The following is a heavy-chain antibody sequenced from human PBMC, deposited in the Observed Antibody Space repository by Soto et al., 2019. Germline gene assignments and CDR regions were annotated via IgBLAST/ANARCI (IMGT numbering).Heavy chain of an antibody. V-gene: IGHV3-30*18. D-gene: IGHD2-15*01. J-gene: IGHJ4*02. CDR1: GFSFSTNG. CDR2: ISFDGTTR. CDR3: AKGYSSGSLDY. Sequence: QVQLVEAGGGVVQPGRSLRLSCAASGFSFSTNGMHWVRQAPGKGLEWVAVISFDGTTRYYADSVKGRFTISRDNCKNTLYLQMNSLSPGDTAVYYCAKGYSSGSLDYWGQGTLVTVSS.